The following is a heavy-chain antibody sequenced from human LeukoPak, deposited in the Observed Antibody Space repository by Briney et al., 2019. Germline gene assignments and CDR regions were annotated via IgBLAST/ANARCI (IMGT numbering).Heavy chain of an antibody. CDR3: ARATYDTQYGMDV. Sequence: SETLSLTCTVSGVSISSYYWSWIRQPPGKGLEWIGYIYNSGSTNYNPSLKSRVTILVDTSKKQFSLKLSSVTAADTAVYYCARATYDTQYGMDVWGQGTTVTVSS. CDR1: GVSISSYY. CDR2: IYNSGST. V-gene: IGHV4-59*01. D-gene: IGHD3-9*01. J-gene: IGHJ6*02.